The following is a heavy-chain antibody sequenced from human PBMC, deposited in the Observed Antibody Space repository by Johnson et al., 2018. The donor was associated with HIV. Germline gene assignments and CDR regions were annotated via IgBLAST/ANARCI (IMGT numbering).Heavy chain of an antibody. Sequence: MQLVESGGGLVQPGGSLRLSCAASGFTFSSYWMSWVRQAPGKGLEWVGRIKSKTDGGTTDHAAPVKGRFSISRDDSKNTLYLQMYSLKTEDTAVYYCATGFGPAFEMWGQGTMVTVSS. J-gene: IGHJ3*02. CDR2: IKSKTDGGTT. V-gene: IGHV3-15*01. CDR1: GFTFSSYW. D-gene: IGHD3-16*01. CDR3: ATGFGPAFEM.